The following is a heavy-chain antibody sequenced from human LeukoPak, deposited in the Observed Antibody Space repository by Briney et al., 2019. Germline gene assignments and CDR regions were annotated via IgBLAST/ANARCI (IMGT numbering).Heavy chain of an antibody. CDR3: ARRAGYSSSWYNYYYYGMDV. J-gene: IGHJ6*02. V-gene: IGHV4-59*08. Sequence: SETLSLTCTVSGGSISSYYWSWIRQPPGKGLEWIVYIYYSGSTNYNPSLKSRVTISVDTSKNQFSLKLSSVTAADTAVYYCARRAGYSSSWYNYYYYGMDVWGQGTTVTVSS. CDR2: IYYSGST. CDR1: GGSISSYY. D-gene: IGHD6-13*01.